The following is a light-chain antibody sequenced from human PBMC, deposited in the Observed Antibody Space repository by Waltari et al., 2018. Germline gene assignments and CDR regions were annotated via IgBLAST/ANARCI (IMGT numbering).Light chain of an antibody. J-gene: IGLJ3*02. V-gene: IGLV1-51*02. CDR1: NSNIGNNY. CDR2: AND. CDR3: GTWDSSLRAVV. Sequence: QSVLTQPPSVSAAPGQKVTVSCSGSNSNIGNNYVSWYQQLPGTAPKLIIYANDERPPGTPDRFSASKSATSATLAITGLQTGDEADYYCGTWDSSLRAVVFGGGTKLTVL.